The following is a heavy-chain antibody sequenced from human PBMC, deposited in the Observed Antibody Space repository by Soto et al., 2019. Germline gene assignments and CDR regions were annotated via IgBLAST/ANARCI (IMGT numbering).Heavy chain of an antibody. D-gene: IGHD1-20*01. CDR2: INPNSGGT. CDR3: ARDENSITGTYPWIWFDP. CDR1: GYTFTGYY. Sequence: ASVKVSCKASGYTFTGYYMHWVRQAPGQGLEWMGWINPNSGGTNYAQKFQGRVTMTRDTSISTAYMELSRLRSDDTAVYYCARDENSITGTYPWIWFDPWGKGTLVTVSS. V-gene: IGHV1-2*02. J-gene: IGHJ5*02.